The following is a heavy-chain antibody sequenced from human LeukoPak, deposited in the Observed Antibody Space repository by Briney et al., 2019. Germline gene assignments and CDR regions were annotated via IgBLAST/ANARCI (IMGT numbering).Heavy chain of an antibody. J-gene: IGHJ4*02. CDR1: AFTFSNYA. CDR3: AKDVNWNYKGFFDY. D-gene: IGHD1-7*01. V-gene: IGHV3-23*01. CDR2: ISGSGGST. Sequence: PGGSLRLSCAASAFTFSNYAMSWVRQAPGKGLEWVSVISGSGGSTYYADSVKGRFTISRDNSKNTLYLQMNSLRAEDTAVYYCAKDVNWNYKGFFDYWGQGTLVTVSS.